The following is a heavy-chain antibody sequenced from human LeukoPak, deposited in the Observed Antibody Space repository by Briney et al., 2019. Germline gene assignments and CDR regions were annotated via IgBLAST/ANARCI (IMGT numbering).Heavy chain of an antibody. V-gene: IGHV4-59*01. CDR2: IYYSGST. D-gene: IGHD1-1*01. CDR3: ARYWNGWFDP. CDR1: GGSISSYY. J-gene: IGHJ5*02. Sequence: SETLSLTCTVSGGSISSYYWNWIRQPPAKGLEWIGYIYYSGSTNYNPSLKSRVTISVDTSKNQFSLKLSSVTAADTAVYYCARYWNGWFDPWGQGTLVTVSS.